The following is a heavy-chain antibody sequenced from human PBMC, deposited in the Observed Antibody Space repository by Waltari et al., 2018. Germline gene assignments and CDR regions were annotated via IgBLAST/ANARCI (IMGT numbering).Heavy chain of an antibody. CDR3: ARAWISLILGATSAFDI. CDR1: GGSFSGYY. Sequence: QVQLQQWGAGLLKPSETLSLTCAVYGGSFSGYYWSWIRQPPGKGLGWIGEINHGGSINYNPVLKSRGTISVDTSKNQCSLKLSSVTAADTAVYYCARAWISLILGATSAFDIWGQGTMVTVS. D-gene: IGHD1-26*01. V-gene: IGHV4-34*01. J-gene: IGHJ3*02. CDR2: INHGGSI.